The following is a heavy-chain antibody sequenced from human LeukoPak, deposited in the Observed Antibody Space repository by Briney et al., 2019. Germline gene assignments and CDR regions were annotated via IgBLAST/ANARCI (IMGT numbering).Heavy chain of an antibody. CDR2: INHSGST. CDR1: SFSISSGYY. J-gene: IGHJ4*02. V-gene: IGHV4-38-2*02. CDR3: ARGEDGDYWVLFDY. D-gene: IGHD4-17*01. Sequence: SETLSLTCTVSSFSISSGYYWGWIRQPPGKGLEWIGSINHSGSTYYNPSLKSRVSISVDTSKNQFSLRLRSVTAADTAVYYCARGEDGDYWVLFDYWGQGTLVTVSS.